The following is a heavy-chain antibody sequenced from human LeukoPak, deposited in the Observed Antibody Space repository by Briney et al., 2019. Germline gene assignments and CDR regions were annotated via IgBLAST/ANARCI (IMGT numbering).Heavy chain of an antibody. CDR3: AREAEVRGKDGMAI. CDR1: GFTFSSYE. V-gene: IGHV3-48*03. J-gene: IGHJ6*04. CDR2: ISSSGSTI. D-gene: IGHD3-10*01. Sequence: GGSLRLSCAASGFTFSSYEMNWVRQAPGKGLEWVSYISSSGSTIYYADSVKGRFTISSDNAKNSLYLQMNSLRAEDTAVYYCAREAEVRGKDGMAIWGKGTTVTVSS.